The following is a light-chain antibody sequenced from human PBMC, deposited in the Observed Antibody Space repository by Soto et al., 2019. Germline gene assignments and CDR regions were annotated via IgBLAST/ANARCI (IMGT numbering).Light chain of an antibody. V-gene: IGKV1-5*01. CDR3: QQYNSYSWT. CDR2: DAS. J-gene: IGKJ1*01. Sequence: DIQMTQSPSVMSASVGDRVTITCRASQGITRWMAWYQQKPGKAPKLLIYDASTLESGVPSRFSGSRSGTEFTLTISSLQPDDFATYYCQQYNSYSWTFGQGTRWIS. CDR1: QGITRW.